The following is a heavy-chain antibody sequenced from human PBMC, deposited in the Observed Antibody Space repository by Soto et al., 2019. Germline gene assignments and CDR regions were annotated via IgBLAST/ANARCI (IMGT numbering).Heavy chain of an antibody. CDR3: ARDIKSPYGDSEYYFDY. J-gene: IGHJ4*02. CDR2: IYYSGST. D-gene: IGHD4-17*01. V-gene: IGHV4-59*01. CDR1: GGSISSYY. Sequence: SETLSLTCTVSGGSISSYYWSWIRQPPGKGLEWIGYIYYSGSTNYNPSLKSRVTISVDTSKNQFSLKLSSVTAADTAVYYCARDIKSPYGDSEYYFDYWGQGTLVTVSS.